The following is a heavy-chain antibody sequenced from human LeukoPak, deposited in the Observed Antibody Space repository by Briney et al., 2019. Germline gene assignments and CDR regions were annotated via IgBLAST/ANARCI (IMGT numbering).Heavy chain of an antibody. CDR3: AKTGRSSGWYIDN. CDR1: GFTFSSYA. Sequence: GGSLRLSCAASGFTFSSYAMSWVRQAPGKGLEWVSGISGSGGSTYYADSEKGRFTISRDNSKNTLSLQVNSLRAEDTAVYYCAKTGRSSGWYIDNWGQGTLVTVSS. J-gene: IGHJ4*02. V-gene: IGHV3-23*01. CDR2: ISGSGGST. D-gene: IGHD6-19*01.